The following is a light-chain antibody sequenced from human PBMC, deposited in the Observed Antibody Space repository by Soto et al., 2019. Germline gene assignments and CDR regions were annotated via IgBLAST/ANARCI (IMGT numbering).Light chain of an antibody. V-gene: IGKV3-15*01. Sequence: EIVMTQSPATLSVSPGERATLSCRASQSVSSSLAWYQQKPGQAPRLLIYGASTRATGIPARFSGSGSGTEFTLSLSSVQSEDFAVYYCQQYNNWPPTFGGGTKVEIK. J-gene: IGKJ4*01. CDR3: QQYNNWPPT. CDR2: GAS. CDR1: QSVSSS.